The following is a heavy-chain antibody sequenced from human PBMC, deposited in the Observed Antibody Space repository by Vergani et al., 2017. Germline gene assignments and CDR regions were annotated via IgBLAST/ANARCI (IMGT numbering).Heavy chain of an antibody. Sequence: QVQLVESGGGVVQPGRSLRLSCAASGFTFSSYGMHWVRQAPGKGLEWVAVIWYDGSNKYYADSVKGRFTISRENSKNTLYLQMNSLRAEDTAVYYCARDLIGLAAAEGSWGQGTLVTVSS. CDR2: IWYDGSNK. D-gene: IGHD6-13*01. CDR3: ARDLIGLAAAEGS. V-gene: IGHV3-33*01. CDR1: GFTFSSYG. J-gene: IGHJ4*02.